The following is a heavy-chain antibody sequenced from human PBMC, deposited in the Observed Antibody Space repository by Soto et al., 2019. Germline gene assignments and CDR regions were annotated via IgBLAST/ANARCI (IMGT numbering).Heavy chain of an antibody. CDR2: IYAGGST. V-gene: IGHV4-4*07. CDR3: ARASVGPPGGGSWIMPFDF. CDR1: GGSISSYY. D-gene: IGHD2-15*01. Sequence: QVQLQESGPGLVKPSETLSLTCTVSGGSISSYYWSWIRQPAGKGLEWIGRIYAGGSTNYNPSLTSRVTMSVDTSKTQCTLRLTSVTAADTAVYYCARASVGPPGGGSWIMPFDFWGQGTLVTVSS. J-gene: IGHJ4*02.